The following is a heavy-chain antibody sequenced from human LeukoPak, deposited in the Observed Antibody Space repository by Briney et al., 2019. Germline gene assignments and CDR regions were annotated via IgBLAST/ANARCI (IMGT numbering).Heavy chain of an antibody. Sequence: PGGSLRLSCAASGFTFSSYSMNWVRQAPGKGLEWVLSISSSSSYIYYADSVKGRFTISRDNAKNSLYLQMNSLRAEDTAVYYCARDSSEGTDYWGQGTLVTVSS. CDR2: ISSSSSYI. CDR1: GFTFSSYS. CDR3: ARDSSEGTDY. J-gene: IGHJ4*02. V-gene: IGHV3-21*01. D-gene: IGHD6-25*01.